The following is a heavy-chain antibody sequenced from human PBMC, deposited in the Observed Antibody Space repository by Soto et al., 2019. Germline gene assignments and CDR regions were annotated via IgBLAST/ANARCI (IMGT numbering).Heavy chain of an antibody. D-gene: IGHD6-13*01. CDR3: AKARAARPHYYYGMDV. V-gene: IGHV3-23*01. Sequence: GGSLRLSCAASGFTFSSYAMSWVRQAPGKGLEWVSAISGSGGSTYYADSVKGRFTISRDNSKNTLYLQMNSLRAEDTAVYYCAKARAARPHYYYGMDVWGQGTTVTV. CDR2: ISGSGGST. CDR1: GFTFSSYA. J-gene: IGHJ6*02.